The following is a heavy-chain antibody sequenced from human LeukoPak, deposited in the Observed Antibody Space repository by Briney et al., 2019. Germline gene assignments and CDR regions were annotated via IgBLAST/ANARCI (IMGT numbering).Heavy chain of an antibody. J-gene: IGHJ4*02. Sequence: GESLKISCKGSGYSFATYWIGWVRQLPGKGLEWMGIIYPGDSDIKYSPSFQGQVTISADMSISTAYLQWSSLKASDTAMYYCARGYSYPKGWDYWGQGTLVTVSS. CDR2: IYPGDSDI. CDR1: GYSFATYW. CDR3: ARGYSYPKGWDY. V-gene: IGHV5-51*01. D-gene: IGHD5-18*01.